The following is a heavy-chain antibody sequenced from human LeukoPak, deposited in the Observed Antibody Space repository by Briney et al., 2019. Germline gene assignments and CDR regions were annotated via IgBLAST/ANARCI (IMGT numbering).Heavy chain of an antibody. Sequence: PGGSLRLSCTASGFTFNNYAMYWVRQAPRKGLEWVPGIFGSGGSAHYADSVKGRFTISRDNSKNTVYLQMDSLRGGDTAVYYCTKTTTGYSSGQYPGWPADHWGQGALVTVSS. D-gene: IGHD3-22*01. CDR2: IFGSGGSA. V-gene: IGHV3-23*01. J-gene: IGHJ4*02. CDR1: GFTFNNYA. CDR3: TKTTTGYSSGQYPGWPADH.